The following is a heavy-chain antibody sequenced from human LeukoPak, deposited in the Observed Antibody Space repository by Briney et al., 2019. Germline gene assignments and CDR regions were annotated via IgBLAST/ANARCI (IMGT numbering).Heavy chain of an antibody. CDR2: INHSGST. J-gene: IGHJ5*02. D-gene: IGHD6-13*01. Sequence: SETLSLTCAVYGGSFSGYYWSWIRQPPGEGLEWIGEINHSGSTNYNPSLKSRVTISVDTSKNQFSLKLSSVTAADTAVYYCAGGTYSSSWYNWFDPWGQGTLVTVSS. V-gene: IGHV4-34*01. CDR3: AGGTYSSSWYNWFDP. CDR1: GGSFSGYY.